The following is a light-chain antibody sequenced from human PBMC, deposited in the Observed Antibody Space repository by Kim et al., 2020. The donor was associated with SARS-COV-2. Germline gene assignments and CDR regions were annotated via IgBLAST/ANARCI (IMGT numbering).Light chain of an antibody. Sequence: QPVLTQSPSASASLGASVKLTCTLSSGHSSYAIAWHQQQPEKGPRYLMKLNSDGSHSKGDGIPDRFSGSSSGAERYLAISSLQSEDEADYYCQTWGTGMGGYVFGTGTKVTVL. J-gene: IGLJ1*01. CDR3: QTWGTGMGGYV. CDR2: LNSDGSH. CDR1: SGHSSYA. V-gene: IGLV4-69*01.